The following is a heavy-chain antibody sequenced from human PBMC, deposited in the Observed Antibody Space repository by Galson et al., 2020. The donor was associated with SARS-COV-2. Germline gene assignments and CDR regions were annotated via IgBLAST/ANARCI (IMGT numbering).Heavy chain of an antibody. CDR1: GFTFSSYA. V-gene: IGHV3-23*01. D-gene: IGHD2-15*01. CDR2: ISGSGGST. J-gene: IGHJ4*02. CDR3: AKDRVNVEVWLVAAHGFDY. Sequence: GGSLRLSCAASGFTFSSYAMSWVRQAPGKGLEWVSAISGSGGSTYYADSVKGRFTISRDNSKNTLYLQMNSLRAEDTAVYYCAKDRVNVEVWLVAAHGFDYWGQGTLVTVSS.